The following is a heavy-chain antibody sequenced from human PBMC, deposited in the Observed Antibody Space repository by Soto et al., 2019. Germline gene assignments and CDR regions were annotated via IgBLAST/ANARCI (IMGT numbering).Heavy chain of an antibody. Sequence: SETLSLTCAVYGGSFSCYYWSWIRQPPGKGLEWIGEINHSGSTNYNPSLKSRVTISIDTSKNQFSLKLSSVTAADTAVYYCARFGPTIVATTPYFDYWGQGTLVTVSS. CDR2: INHSGST. V-gene: IGHV4-34*01. D-gene: IGHD5-12*01. J-gene: IGHJ4*02. CDR3: ARFGPTIVATTPYFDY. CDR1: GGSFSCYY.